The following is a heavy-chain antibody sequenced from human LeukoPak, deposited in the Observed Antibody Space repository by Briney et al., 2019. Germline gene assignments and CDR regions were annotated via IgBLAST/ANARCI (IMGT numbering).Heavy chain of an antibody. Sequence: PGGSLRLSCAASGFTFSSYWMSWVRQAPGRGPEWVANIKKDGSDIYYVDSVKGRFTISRDNAKNSLYLQMKSLRAEDTGVYYCARNKTVGATILDYWGQGTLVTVSS. J-gene: IGHJ4*02. D-gene: IGHD1-26*01. CDR1: GFTFSSYW. V-gene: IGHV3-7*05. CDR3: ARNKTVGATILDY. CDR2: IKKDGSDI.